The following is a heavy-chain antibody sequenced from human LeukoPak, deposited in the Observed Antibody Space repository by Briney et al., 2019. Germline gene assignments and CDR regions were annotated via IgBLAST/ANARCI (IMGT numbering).Heavy chain of an antibody. Sequence: PSETLSLTCAVHGDSFSGYYWSWIRQPPGEGLEWIGEVSHRGSTNYNPSLKSRVTISVDTSKNQFSLKLSSVTAADTAVYYCARGPDYIAARRTSYYYYGMDVWGQGTTVTVSS. V-gene: IGHV4-34*01. J-gene: IGHJ6*02. CDR1: GDSFSGYY. CDR3: ARGPDYIAARRTSYYYYGMDV. CDR2: VSHRGST. D-gene: IGHD6-6*01.